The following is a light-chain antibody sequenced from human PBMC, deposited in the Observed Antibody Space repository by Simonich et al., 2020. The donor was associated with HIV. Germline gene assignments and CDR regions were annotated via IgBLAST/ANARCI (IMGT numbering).Light chain of an antibody. V-gene: IGLV2-14*03. CDR1: SSDVGNYKY. CDR3: SSYTSSSTWV. CDR2: DVS. J-gene: IGLJ3*02. Sequence: QSALTQPASVSGSPGQSITISCTGTSSDVGNYKYVSWDQQHPGKAPKLLIYDVSKRPSGVSNRFSCSKSGNTASLTISGLQAEDESDYYCSSYTSSSTWVFGGGTKLTVL.